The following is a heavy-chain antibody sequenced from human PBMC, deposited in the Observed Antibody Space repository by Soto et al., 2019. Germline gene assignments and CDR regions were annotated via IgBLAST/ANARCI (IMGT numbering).Heavy chain of an antibody. CDR1: GYAFTTYG. CDR2: ISAHNGNT. Sequence: QVHLVQSGAXVXKPGASVKVSCKGSGYAFTTYGITWVRQAPGQGLEWMGWISAHNGNTNYAQKLQGRVTVTRDTYTSTAYMELRSLRSDDTAVYYCARGRYGDYWGQGALVTASS. V-gene: IGHV1-18*01. D-gene: IGHD1-1*01. CDR3: ARGRYGDY. J-gene: IGHJ4*02.